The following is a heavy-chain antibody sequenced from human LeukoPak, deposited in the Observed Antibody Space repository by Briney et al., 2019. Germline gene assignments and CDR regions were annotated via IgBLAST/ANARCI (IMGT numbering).Heavy chain of an antibody. V-gene: IGHV3-23*01. CDR2: ISGSGGIT. Sequence: GGSLRLSCAASGFSVSSIYMSWVRQAPGKGLEWVSIISGSGGITYYANSVKGRFTISRDSSKNTMYMQMNSLRVEDTAVYYCARGGSQPITMHVFDYWGQGTLVSVSS. J-gene: IGHJ4*02. D-gene: IGHD3-10*01. CDR1: GFSVSSIY. CDR3: ARGGSQPITMHVFDY.